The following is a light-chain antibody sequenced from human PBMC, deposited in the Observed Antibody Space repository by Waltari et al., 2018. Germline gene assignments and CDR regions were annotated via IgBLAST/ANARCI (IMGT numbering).Light chain of an antibody. CDR2: SND. CDR1: LSNIGSNA. CDR3: SAWDDSLNGHVV. V-gene: IGLV1-44*01. J-gene: IGLJ2*01. Sequence: QSLLTQPPSVSGTPGQRVMSSCSGSLSNIGSNAVSWYQKFPGTAPKVLIHSNDRRPAGVPDRFSSSKSGTSASLAISGLQSADEADYYCSAWDDSLNGHVVFGGGTKLTVL.